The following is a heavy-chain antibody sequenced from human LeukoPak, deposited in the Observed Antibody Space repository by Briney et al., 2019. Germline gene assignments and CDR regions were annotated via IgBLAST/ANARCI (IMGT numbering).Heavy chain of an antibody. D-gene: IGHD3-10*01. CDR1: GGSISSYY. V-gene: IGHV4-59*08. J-gene: IGHJ4*02. CDR2: IYYSGST. CDR3: ARGLGEWTY. Sequence: PSETLSLTCTVSGGSISSYYWSWIRQPPGKGLEWIGYIYYSGSTNYNPSLKSRVTISVDTSKNQFSLKLSSVTAADTAVYYCARGLGEWTYWGQGTLVTVSS.